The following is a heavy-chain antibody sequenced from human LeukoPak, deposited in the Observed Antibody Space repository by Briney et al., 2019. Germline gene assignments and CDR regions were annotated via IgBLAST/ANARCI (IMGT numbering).Heavy chain of an antibody. CDR2: IRGDGIVT. D-gene: IGHD1-14*01. Sequence: PGGSLRLSCVASEFTFSNYWIHWDRQAPGKGLVWVSRIRGDGIVTNYADSVEGRFTISRDNAKNTVHLQMNSLRDDDTAVYYCARANPADFNLWGRGTLVTVSS. CDR3: ARANPADFNL. V-gene: IGHV3-74*01. J-gene: IGHJ2*01. CDR1: EFTFSNYW.